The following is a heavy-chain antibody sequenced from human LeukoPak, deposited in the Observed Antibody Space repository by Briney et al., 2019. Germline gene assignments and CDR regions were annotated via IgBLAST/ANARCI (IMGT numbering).Heavy chain of an antibody. D-gene: IGHD1-26*01. CDR2: MNPNSGNT. CDR1: GGTFSSYA. V-gene: IGHV1-8*02. CDR3: ARGGGSYWGWNYYYGMDV. Sequence: ASVKVSCKASGGTFSSYAINWVRQATGQGLEWMGWMNPNSGNTGYAQKFQGRVTMTRNTSISTAYMELSSLRSEDTAVYYCARGGGSYWGWNYYYGMDVWGQGTTVTVSS. J-gene: IGHJ6*02.